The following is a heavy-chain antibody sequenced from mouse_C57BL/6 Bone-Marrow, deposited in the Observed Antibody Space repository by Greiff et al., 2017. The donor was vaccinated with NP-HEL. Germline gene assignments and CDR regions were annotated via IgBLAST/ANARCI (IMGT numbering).Heavy chain of an antibody. V-gene: IGHV5-6*01. J-gene: IGHJ3*01. CDR3: ARQGGPAY. CDR1: GFTFSSYG. Sequence: EVQLQESGGDLVKPGGSLKLSCAASGFTFSSYGMSWVRQTPDKRLEWVATISSGGSYTYYPDSVKGRFTISRDNAKNTLYLQMSSLKSEDTAMYYCARQGGPAYWGQGTLVTVSA. CDR2: ISSGGSYT. D-gene: IGHD1-1*02.